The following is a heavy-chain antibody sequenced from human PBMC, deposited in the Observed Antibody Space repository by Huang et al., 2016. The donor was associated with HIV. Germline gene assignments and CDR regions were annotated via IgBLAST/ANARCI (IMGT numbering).Heavy chain of an antibody. CDR1: GGTFSTYG. CDR2: IIPIFGTA. D-gene: IGHD6-6*01. V-gene: IGHV1-69*01. CDR3: ARGRTRSSLYDSYYGLDV. J-gene: IGHJ6*02. Sequence: QVQLVQSGAEVKKPGSSVKVSCKASGGTFSTYGISWVRQAPGQGLEWMGGIIPIFGTANYAKKFQGTVTITADEFTSTAYMELSSLRSEDTALYYCARGRTRSSLYDSYYGLDVWGQGTTVTVSS.